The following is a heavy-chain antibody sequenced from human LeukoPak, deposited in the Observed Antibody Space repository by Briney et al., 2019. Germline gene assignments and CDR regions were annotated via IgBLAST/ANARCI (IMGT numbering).Heavy chain of an antibody. CDR3: ARGWELLYWYGMDV. D-gene: IGHD1-26*01. Sequence: AASLRLSCAASGFTFSSYGMHWVRQAPGKGLEWVAVIWYDGSNKYYADSVKGRFTISRDNSKNTLYLQMNSLRAEDTAVYYCARGWELLYWYGMDVWGQGTTVTVSS. CDR2: IWYDGSNK. J-gene: IGHJ6*02. V-gene: IGHV3-33*01. CDR1: GFTFSSYG.